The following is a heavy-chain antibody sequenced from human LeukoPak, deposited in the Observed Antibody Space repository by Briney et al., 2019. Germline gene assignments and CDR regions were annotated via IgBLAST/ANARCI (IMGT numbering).Heavy chain of an antibody. V-gene: IGHV4-4*02. CDR3: VTLGSYYDFTFDC. J-gene: IGHJ4*02. D-gene: IGHD3-22*01. CDR2: IYHSGST. CDR1: GASISSSNW. Sequence: SGTLSLTCAVSGASISSSNWWSWVRQPPGKGLGGIGEIYHSGSTNYNPSLKSRVTISVDKSQNQFSLKLSSVTAAVTAVDYSVTLGSYYDFTFDCWGQGTLVTVSS.